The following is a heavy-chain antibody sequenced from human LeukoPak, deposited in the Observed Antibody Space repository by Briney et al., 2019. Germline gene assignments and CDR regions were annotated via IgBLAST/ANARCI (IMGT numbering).Heavy chain of an antibody. J-gene: IGHJ3*02. CDR1: GYTFTSYG. CDR2: ISGYNGNT. D-gene: IGHD3-22*01. V-gene: IGHV1-18*01. Sequence: ASVKVSCKASGYTFTSYGISWVRQAPGQRLEWMGWISGYNGNTNYAQKFQDRVTMTTDTSTSTAYMELRSLRSDDTGVYFCARDGHQRYYYGSSGRDDVFDIWGQGTMVTVSS. CDR3: ARDGHQRYYYGSSGRDDVFDI.